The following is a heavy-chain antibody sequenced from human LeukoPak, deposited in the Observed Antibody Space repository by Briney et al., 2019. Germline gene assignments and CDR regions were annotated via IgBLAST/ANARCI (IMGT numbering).Heavy chain of an antibody. CDR1: GGSISSSSYY. CDR2: IYYSGST. J-gene: IGHJ3*02. Sequence: PSETLSLTCTLSGGSISSSSYYWGWIRQPPGKGLEWIGSIYYSGSTYYNPSLKSRVTITVDTSKNQFSLKLSSVTAADTAVYYCARLTMVRGVPDAFDIWGQGTMVTVSS. D-gene: IGHD3-10*01. CDR3: ARLTMVRGVPDAFDI. V-gene: IGHV4-39*01.